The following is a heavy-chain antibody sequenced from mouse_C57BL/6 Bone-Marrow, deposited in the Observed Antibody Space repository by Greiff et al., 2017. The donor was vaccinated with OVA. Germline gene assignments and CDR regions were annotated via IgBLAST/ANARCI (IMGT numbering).Heavy chain of an antibody. J-gene: IGHJ1*03. CDR2: INPNYGTT. V-gene: IGHV1-39*01. CDR1: GYSFTDYN. CDR3: ARSKATVVATDWYFDV. Sequence: VQLKESGPELVKPGASVKISCKASGYSFTDYNMNWVKQSNGKSLEWIGVINPNYGTTSYNQKFKGKATLTVDQSSSTAYMQLNSLTSEDSAVYYCARSKATVVATDWYFDVWGTGTTVTVSS. D-gene: IGHD1-1*01.